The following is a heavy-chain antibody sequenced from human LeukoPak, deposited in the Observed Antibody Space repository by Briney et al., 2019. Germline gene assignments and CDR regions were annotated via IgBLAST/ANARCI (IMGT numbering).Heavy chain of an antibody. CDR3: ARLDY. J-gene: IGHJ4*02. V-gene: IGHV3-7*01. CDR1: GFTFTNYW. CDR2: IKQDRSEK. Sequence: PGGSLRLSCEASGFTFTNYWMSWVRQAPGKGLELVANIKQDRSEKYYVDSVKGRFTISRDNAKNSLYLQMNSLRAEDTAVYYCARLDYWGQGTLVTVSS.